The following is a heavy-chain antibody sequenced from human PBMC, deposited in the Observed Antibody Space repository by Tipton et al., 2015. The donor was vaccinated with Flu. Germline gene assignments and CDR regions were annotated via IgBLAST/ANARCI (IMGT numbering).Heavy chain of an antibody. Sequence: QSGAEVKKPGSSVKVSCKASGGTFSSYAISWVRQAPGQGLEWMGRIIPIFGTANYEQKFQGRVTITADESTSTAYMELSSLRSEDTAVYYCASPPGRGSYYVRLYYWGQGTLFTVSS. CDR1: GGTFSSYA. D-gene: IGHD1-26*01. CDR2: IIPIFGTA. CDR3: ASPPGRGSYYVRLYY. J-gene: IGHJ4*02. V-gene: IGHV1-69*15.